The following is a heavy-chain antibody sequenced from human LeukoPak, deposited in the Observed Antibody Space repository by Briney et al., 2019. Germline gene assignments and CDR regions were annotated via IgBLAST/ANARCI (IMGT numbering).Heavy chain of an antibody. Sequence: ATVKISCKASGYTFTDYYMHWVQQAPGQGLEWMGRIIPILGIANYAQKFQGRVTITADKSTSTAYMELSSLRSEDTAVYYCARDAPSGSSGWYKFDYWGQGTLVTVSS. CDR3: ARDAPSGSSGWYKFDY. CDR2: IIPILGIA. D-gene: IGHD6-19*01. V-gene: IGHV1-69*04. J-gene: IGHJ4*02. CDR1: GYTFTDYY.